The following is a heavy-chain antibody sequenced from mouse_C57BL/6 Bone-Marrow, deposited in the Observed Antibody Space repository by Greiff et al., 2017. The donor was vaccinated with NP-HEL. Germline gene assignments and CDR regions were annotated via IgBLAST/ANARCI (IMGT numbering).Heavy chain of an antibody. Sequence: EVHLVESGGGLVQPGGSLKLSCAASGFTFSDYGMAWVRQAPRKGPEWVAFISNLAYSIYYADTVTGRFTISRENAKNTLYLEMSSLRSEDTAMYYCARRRGGPYWYFDVWGTGTTVTVSS. J-gene: IGHJ1*03. V-gene: IGHV5-15*04. CDR1: GFTFSDYG. CDR3: ARRRGGPYWYFDV. CDR2: ISNLAYSI.